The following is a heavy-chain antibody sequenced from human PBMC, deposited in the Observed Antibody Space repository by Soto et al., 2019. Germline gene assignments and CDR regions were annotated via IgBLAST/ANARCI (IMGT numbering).Heavy chain of an antibody. CDR1: GYTFTSYA. J-gene: IGHJ3*02. D-gene: IGHD1-20*01. CDR3: ARDLGITGTTDAFDI. V-gene: IGHV1-3*01. CDR2: INAGNGNT. Sequence: ASVKVSCKASGYTFTSYAMHWVRQAPGQRLEWMGWINAGNGNTKYSQKFQGRVTITRDTSASTAYMELSSLRSEDTAVYYCARDLGITGTTDAFDIWGQGTMVTVSS.